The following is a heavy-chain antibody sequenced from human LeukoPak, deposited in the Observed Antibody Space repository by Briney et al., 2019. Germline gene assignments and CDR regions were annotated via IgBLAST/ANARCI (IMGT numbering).Heavy chain of an antibody. CDR3: ARFLMGATTIWFDP. Sequence: SGTLCLTCAVSGGSISSHSRSWVRQPPGKGLEWIGDIYYSGSTNYNPSLKSRVTISVDTSKNQFSLKLSSVTAADTAVYHCARFLMGATTIWFDPWGQGTLVTVSS. V-gene: IGHV4-59*11. CDR2: IYYSGST. J-gene: IGHJ5*02. CDR1: GGSISSHS. D-gene: IGHD1-26*01.